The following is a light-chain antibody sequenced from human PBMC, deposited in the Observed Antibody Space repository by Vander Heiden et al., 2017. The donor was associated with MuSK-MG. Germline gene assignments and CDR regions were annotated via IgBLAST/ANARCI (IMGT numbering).Light chain of an antibody. CDR3: CSYAGSYTFV. Sequence: QSALTQPRSVSGSPGPSVTISCTGTSSDVGSYNYVFWYQQHPGKAPKLMIYDVSKRPSGVPDRFSGSKSGNTASLTISGLQAEDEADYYCCSYAGSYTFVFGTGTKVTVL. J-gene: IGLJ1*01. V-gene: IGLV2-11*01. CDR2: DVS. CDR1: SSDVGSYNY.